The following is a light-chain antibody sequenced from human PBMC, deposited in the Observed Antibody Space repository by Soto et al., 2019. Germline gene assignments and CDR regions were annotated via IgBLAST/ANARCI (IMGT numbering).Light chain of an antibody. CDR3: HQYGSSPRT. CDR2: GVS. Sequence: EIVLTQSPGTLSLSPGERATLSCRASQSLSSSYLAWYQQKPGQAPRLLVYGVSNRATGIPDRFSGSGSGTDFTLTISRLEPEDFAVYHCHQYGSSPRTFGQGTKVEIK. CDR1: QSLSSSY. V-gene: IGKV3-20*01. J-gene: IGKJ1*01.